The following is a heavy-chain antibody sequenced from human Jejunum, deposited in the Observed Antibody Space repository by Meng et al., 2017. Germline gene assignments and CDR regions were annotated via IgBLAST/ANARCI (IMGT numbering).Heavy chain of an antibody. CDR2: IYHTGST. Sequence: QVQLQGSGPGLVKPSGTLSLTCDVSGVSVNTPNWWRWVRHSPGKGLEWIGEIYHTGSTNYNPSLKSRVSVSMDGSKNQFSLKLTSVTAADTAVYFCARVREVPLGTGDWFDPGGQGTLVTVSS. J-gene: IGHJ5*02. CDR1: GVSVNTPNW. CDR3: ARVREVPLGTGDWFDP. V-gene: IGHV4-4*02. D-gene: IGHD1/OR15-1a*01.